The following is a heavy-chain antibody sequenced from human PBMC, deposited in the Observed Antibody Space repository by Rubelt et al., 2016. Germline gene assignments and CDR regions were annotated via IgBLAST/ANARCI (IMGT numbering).Heavy chain of an antibody. CDR3: ARVADYGGPSGHDPFDI. J-gene: IGHJ3*02. CDR1: GFTVSTNY. V-gene: IGHV3-53*01. D-gene: IGHD4-23*01. Sequence: VQLVESGGGVVQPGRSLRLSCAASGFTVSTNYMTWVRQAPGKGLEWVSLIYSSGTTSYTDSVKGRFAISRDNPKNTLYLQMNSRRAEDTAVYYCARVADYGGPSGHDPFDIWGQGTMVIVSS. CDR2: IYSSGTT.